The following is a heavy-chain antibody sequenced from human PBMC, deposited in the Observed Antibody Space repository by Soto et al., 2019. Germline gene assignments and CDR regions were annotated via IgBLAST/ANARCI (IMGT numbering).Heavy chain of an antibody. CDR2: VIPIFGTP. CDR1: GCTFSTYA. D-gene: IGHD2-15*01. Sequence: QVQLVQSGAEVKKPGSSVKVSCKAPGCTFSTYAISWVRQAPGQGLEWMGGVIPIFGTPKYAQKFQVRVTITADKTTSTGYMELRSLRSEDTAVYYCARSQGGSSSLDIYYYYYYGMDVWGQGTTVTVSS. J-gene: IGHJ6*02. V-gene: IGHV1-69*06. CDR3: ARSQGGSSSLDIYYYYYYGMDV.